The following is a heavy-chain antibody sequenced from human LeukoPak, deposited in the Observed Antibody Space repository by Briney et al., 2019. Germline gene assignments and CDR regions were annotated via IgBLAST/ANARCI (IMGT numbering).Heavy chain of an antibody. CDR3: ARAQVGAYYYYYYMDV. CDR2: IYYSGST. Sequence: PSETLSLTCTVSGGSISSSSYYWGWIRQPPGKGLEWIGSIYYSGSTYYNPSLKSRVTISVDTSKNQFSLKLSSVTAADTAVYYCARAQVGAYYYYYYMDVWGKGTTVTVSS. J-gene: IGHJ6*03. D-gene: IGHD1-26*01. V-gene: IGHV4-39*07. CDR1: GGSISSSSYY.